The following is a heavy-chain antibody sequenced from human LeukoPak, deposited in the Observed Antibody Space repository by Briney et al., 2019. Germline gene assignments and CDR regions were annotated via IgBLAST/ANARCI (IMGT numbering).Heavy chain of an antibody. CDR1: GGSISSSSYY. CDR3: ARASYDFWSGYRFDP. J-gene: IGHJ5*02. CDR2: IYYSGST. Sequence: PSETLSLTCTVSGGSISSSSYYWGWIRQPPGKGLEWIGSIYYSGSTYYNPSLKSRVTISVDTSKNQFSLKLSSVTAADTAVYYCARASYDFWSGYRFDPWGQGTLVTVSS. V-gene: IGHV4-39*07. D-gene: IGHD3-3*01.